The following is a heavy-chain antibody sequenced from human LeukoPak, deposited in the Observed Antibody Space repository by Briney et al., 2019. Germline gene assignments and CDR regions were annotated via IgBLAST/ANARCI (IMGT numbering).Heavy chain of an antibody. V-gene: IGHV4-59*08. CDR2: TYYSGST. J-gene: IGHJ5*02. CDR3: ARHPDSSSWYWFDP. Sequence: SETLSLTCTVSGGSISSYYWSWIRQPPGKGLEWIGYTYYSGSTNYNPSLKSRVTISVDTSKNQFSLKLSSVTAADTAVYYCARHPDSSSWYWFDPWGQGTLVTVSS. CDR1: GGSISSYY. D-gene: IGHD6-13*01.